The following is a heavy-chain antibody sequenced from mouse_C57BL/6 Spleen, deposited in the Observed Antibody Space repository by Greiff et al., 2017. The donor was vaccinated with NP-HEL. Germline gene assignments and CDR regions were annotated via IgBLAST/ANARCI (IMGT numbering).Heavy chain of an antibody. J-gene: IGHJ3*01. CDR1: GYTFTDYE. CDR2: IDPEAGGT. V-gene: IGHV1-15*01. CDR3: TYYYGSSFAY. Sequence: QVQLQQSGAELVRPGASVTLSCKASGYTFTDYEMHWVKQTPVHGLEWIGAIDPEAGGTAYNQKFKGKAILTADKSSSTAYMELRSLTSEVSAVSYCTYYYGSSFAYWGQGTLVTVSA. D-gene: IGHD1-1*01.